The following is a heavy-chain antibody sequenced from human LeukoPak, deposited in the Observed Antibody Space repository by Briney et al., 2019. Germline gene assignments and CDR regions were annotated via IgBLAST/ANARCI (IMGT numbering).Heavy chain of an antibody. CDR2: IIPIFGTA. J-gene: IGHJ4*02. CDR1: GGTFSSYA. V-gene: IGHV1-69*05. D-gene: IGHD3-9*01. CDR3: ARDRDDDILTGYCDY. Sequence: GASVKVSCKASGGTFSSYAISWVRQAPGQGLEWMGGIIPIFGTANYAQKFQGRVTITTDESTSTAYMELSSLRAEDTAMYYCARDRDDDILTGYCDYWGQGTLVTVSS.